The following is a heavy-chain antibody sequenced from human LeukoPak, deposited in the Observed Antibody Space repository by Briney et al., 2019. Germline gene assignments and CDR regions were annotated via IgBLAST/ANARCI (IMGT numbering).Heavy chain of an antibody. Sequence: PSETLSLTCAVYGGSFSGYYWSWIRQPPGKGLEWIGEINHSGSTNYNPSLKSRVTISVDTSKNQFSLKLSSVTAADTAVYYCAGLSDIDYWGQGTLVTVPS. J-gene: IGHJ4*02. CDR1: GGSFSGYY. CDR3: AGLSDIDY. D-gene: IGHD1-26*01. CDR2: INHSGST. V-gene: IGHV4-34*01.